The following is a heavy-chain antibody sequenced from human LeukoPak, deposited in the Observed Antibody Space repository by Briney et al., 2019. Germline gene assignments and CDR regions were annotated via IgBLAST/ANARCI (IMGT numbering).Heavy chain of an antibody. CDR1: GYTFTGYY. D-gene: IGHD3-10*01. CDR2: INPNSGGT. V-gene: IGHV1-2*02. Sequence: ASAKVSCKASGYTFTGYYMHWVRQAPGQGLEWMGWINPNSGGTNYAQKFQGRVTMTRDTSISTAYMELSRLRSDDTAVYYCARSLVRGPYYYYYMDVWGKGTTVTISS. CDR3: ARSLVRGPYYYYYMDV. J-gene: IGHJ6*03.